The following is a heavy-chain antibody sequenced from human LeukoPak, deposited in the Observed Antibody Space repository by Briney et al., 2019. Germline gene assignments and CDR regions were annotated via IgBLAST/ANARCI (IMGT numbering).Heavy chain of an antibody. CDR2: ISTSKGDT. D-gene: IGHD4-11*01. V-gene: IGHV1-18*01. CDR3: ARDWPTVITDY. CDR1: GYTFTSHG. J-gene: IGHJ4*02. Sequence: ASVKVSCKTSGYTFTSHGISWVRQAPGQGLEWMGWISTSKGDTNYAQKFKGRLTMTTDRSTYTAYMELRSLSPDDTAVYYCARDWPTVITDYWGQGTLATVSS.